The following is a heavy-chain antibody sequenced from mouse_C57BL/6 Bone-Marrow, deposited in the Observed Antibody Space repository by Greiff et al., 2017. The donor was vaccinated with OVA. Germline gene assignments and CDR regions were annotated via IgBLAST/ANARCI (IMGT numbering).Heavy chain of an antibody. J-gene: IGHJ3*01. D-gene: IGHD2-13*01. CDR3: ARPGGDNRDWFAY. V-gene: IGHV1-47*01. CDR1: GYTFTTYP. CDR2: IHPYNDDT. Sequence: QVQLQQSGAELVKPGASVKMSCTASGYTFTTYPIEWMKQTHGKSLEWIGKIHPYNDDTKYNEKFKGKATLTVEKSSSTVYLELSRLTSDDSAAYYCARPGGDNRDWFAYWGQGTLVTVSA.